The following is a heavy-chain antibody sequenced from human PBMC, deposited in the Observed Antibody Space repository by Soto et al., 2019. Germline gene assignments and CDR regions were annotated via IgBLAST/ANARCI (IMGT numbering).Heavy chain of an antibody. J-gene: IGHJ6*02. D-gene: IGHD6-19*01. CDR2: ISSSGSTI. Sequence: GGSLRLSCAASGFTFSSYEMNWVRQAPGKGLEWVSYISSSGSTIYYADSVKGRFTISRDNAKNSLYLQMNSLRAEDTAVYYCARTASSGWYLYYYGMDVWGQGTTVTVYS. V-gene: IGHV3-48*03. CDR1: GFTFSSYE. CDR3: ARTASSGWYLYYYGMDV.